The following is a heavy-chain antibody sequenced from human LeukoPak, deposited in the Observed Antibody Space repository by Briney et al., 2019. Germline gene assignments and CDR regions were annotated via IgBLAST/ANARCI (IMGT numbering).Heavy chain of an antibody. CDR1: GFTFSSYG. Sequence: GGSLRLSXVASGFTFSSYGMYWVRQAPGKGLEWVAFIRYDGSNKYYADSVKGRFTISRDNSKNTLYLQMNSLRAEDTAVYYCANLYYYDSSGYFDYWGQGTLVTVAS. CDR3: ANLYYYDSSGYFDY. V-gene: IGHV3-30*02. CDR2: IRYDGSNK. J-gene: IGHJ4*02. D-gene: IGHD3-22*01.